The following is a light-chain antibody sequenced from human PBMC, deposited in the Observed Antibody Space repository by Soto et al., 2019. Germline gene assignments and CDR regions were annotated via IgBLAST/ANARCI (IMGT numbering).Light chain of an antibody. J-gene: IGLJ2*01. V-gene: IGLV2-23*01. Sequence: QSALTQPASVSGSPGQSITISCTGTSSDVGSYNLVSWYQQHTGKAPKLMIYEGSKRPSGVSNRFSGSKSGNTASLTISGRQSDDEAYYYCCSYAGSVVFGGGTKRTVL. CDR2: EGS. CDR3: CSYAGSVV. CDR1: SSDVGSYNL.